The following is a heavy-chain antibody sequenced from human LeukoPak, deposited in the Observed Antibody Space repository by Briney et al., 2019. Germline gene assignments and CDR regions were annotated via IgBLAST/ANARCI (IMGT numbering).Heavy chain of an antibody. CDR1: GYTFTGYY. CDR3: ARDLGYSYGYSGLAWFDP. J-gene: IGHJ5*02. Sequence: ASVKVSCKASGYTFTGYYMHWVRQAPGQGLEWMGWINPNSGGTNYAQKFQGRVTMTTDTSTSTAYMELRSLRSDDTAVYYCARDLGYSYGYSGLAWFDPWGQGTLVTVSS. V-gene: IGHV1-2*02. CDR2: INPNSGGT. D-gene: IGHD5-18*01.